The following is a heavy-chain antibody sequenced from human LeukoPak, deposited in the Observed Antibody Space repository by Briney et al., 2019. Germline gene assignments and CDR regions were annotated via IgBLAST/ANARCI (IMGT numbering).Heavy chain of an antibody. CDR1: GFTFSSYA. CDR2: ISGSGGST. CDR3: AKAPHYYGSGSYFWFDP. D-gene: IGHD3-10*01. Sequence: GGSLRLSCAASGFTFSSYAMSWVRQAPGKGLEWVSAISGSGGSTYYADSVKGRFTISRDNSKNTLYLQMNSLRAEDTAVYYCAKAPHYYGSGSYFWFDPWGQGTLVTVSS. J-gene: IGHJ5*02. V-gene: IGHV3-23*01.